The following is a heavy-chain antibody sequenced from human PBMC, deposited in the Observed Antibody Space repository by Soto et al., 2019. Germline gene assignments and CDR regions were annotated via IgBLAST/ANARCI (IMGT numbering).Heavy chain of an antibody. J-gene: IGHJ5*02. CDR2: ISGSGGST. Sequence: EVQLLESGGGLVQPGGSLRLSCAASGFTFSSYAMSWVRQAPGKGLEWVSAISGSGGSTYYADSVKGRFTSSRDNSKNTLYLQMNSLRAEDTAVYYCANANYDFWSGYSGDWFDPWGQGTLVTVSS. V-gene: IGHV3-23*01. D-gene: IGHD3-3*01. CDR3: ANANYDFWSGYSGDWFDP. CDR1: GFTFSSYA.